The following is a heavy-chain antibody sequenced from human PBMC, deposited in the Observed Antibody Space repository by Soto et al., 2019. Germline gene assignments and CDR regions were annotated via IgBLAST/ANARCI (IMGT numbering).Heavy chain of an antibody. CDR3: APQRSVGAPTDY. J-gene: IGHJ4*02. CDR1: VFTFRSYA. Sequence: WGSLILSGAASVFTFRSYAMSWVRQAPGKGLEWVSVISGSGGSTYYADSVKGRFTISRDNSKSTVYLQMNSLRAEDTAVYYCAPQRSVGAPTDYWAQGTRGTVSS. CDR2: ISGSGGST. V-gene: IGHV3-23*01. D-gene: IGHD1-26*01.